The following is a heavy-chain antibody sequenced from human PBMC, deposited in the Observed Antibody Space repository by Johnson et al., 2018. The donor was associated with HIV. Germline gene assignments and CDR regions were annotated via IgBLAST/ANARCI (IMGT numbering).Heavy chain of an antibody. Sequence: VQLVESGGGVVQPGRSLRLSCAASGFTFSDYYMSWIRQAPGKGLEWVSLISFDVNDKYYADSVKGRFTISRDNSKNTLYLQMNSLRAEDTAVYYCAKDLRGYSYGLGAFDIWGQGTMVTVSS. J-gene: IGHJ3*02. CDR3: AKDLRGYSYGLGAFDI. D-gene: IGHD5-18*01. CDR2: ISFDVNDK. V-gene: IGHV3-30*18. CDR1: GFTFSDYY.